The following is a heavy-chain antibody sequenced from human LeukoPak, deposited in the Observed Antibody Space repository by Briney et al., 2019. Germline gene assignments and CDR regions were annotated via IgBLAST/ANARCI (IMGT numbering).Heavy chain of an antibody. CDR1: GFTFSSCS. CDR3: ARLVNFYYFDY. V-gene: IGHV3-48*01. Sequence: PGGSLRLSCAASGFTFSSCSMAWVRQAPGKGPEWVSYISVRSSTIYYADSVKGRFTISRDNAKNSLYVQMNSLRAEDTAVYYCARLVNFYYFDYWGQGTLVTVSS. CDR2: ISVRSSTI. J-gene: IGHJ4*02. D-gene: IGHD3-9*01.